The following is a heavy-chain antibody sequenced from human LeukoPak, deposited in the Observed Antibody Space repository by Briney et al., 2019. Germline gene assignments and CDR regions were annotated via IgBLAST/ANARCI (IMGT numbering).Heavy chain of an antibody. CDR1: GFTFSSYA. CDR2: ISGSGGTT. J-gene: IGHJ4*02. V-gene: IGHV3-23*01. Sequence: GGSLRLSCAASGFTFSSYAMSWVRQAPGKGLEWVSVISGSGGTTYYADSVKGRFTISRDNSKNTLYLQMNSLRAEDTAVYYCAKDGAPQQLVIYWGQGTLVTVSS. CDR3: AKDGAPQQLVIY. D-gene: IGHD6-13*01.